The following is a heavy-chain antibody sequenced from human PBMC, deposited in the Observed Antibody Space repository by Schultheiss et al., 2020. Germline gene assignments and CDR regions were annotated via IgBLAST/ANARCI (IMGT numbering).Heavy chain of an antibody. CDR3: ARGLGRWLQLLLGY. V-gene: IGHV1-8*02. CDR2: MNPNSGNT. D-gene: IGHD5-24*01. Sequence: ASVKVSCKASGYTFTSYGISWVRQATGQGLEWMGWMNPNSGNTGYAQKFQGRVTMTRNTSISTAYMELSSLRSEDTAVYYCARGLGRWLQLLLGYWGQGTLVTVSS. J-gene: IGHJ4*02. CDR1: GYTFTSYG.